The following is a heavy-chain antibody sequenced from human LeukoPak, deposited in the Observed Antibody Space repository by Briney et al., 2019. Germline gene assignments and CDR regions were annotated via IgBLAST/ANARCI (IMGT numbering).Heavy chain of an antibody. Sequence: SQTLSLTCTVSGGSISSYYWSWIRQPPGKGLEWIGYIYYSGSTNYNPSLKSRVTISVDTSKNQFSLKLSSVTAADTAVYYCARDYGGNSGFDYWDQGTLVTVSS. V-gene: IGHV4-59*01. CDR3: ARDYGGNSGFDY. D-gene: IGHD4-23*01. CDR1: GGSISSYY. J-gene: IGHJ4*02. CDR2: IYYSGST.